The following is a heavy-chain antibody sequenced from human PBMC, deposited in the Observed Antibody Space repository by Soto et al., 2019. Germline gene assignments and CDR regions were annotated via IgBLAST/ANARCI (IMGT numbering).Heavy chain of an antibody. CDR1: GYTFTGYY. CDR2: INPNSGGT. Sequence: ASVKVSCKASGYTFTGYYMHWVRQAPGQGLEWMGWINPNSGGTNYAQKFQGWVTMTRDTSISTAYMELSRLRSDDTAVYYCASGDCSSTSCYTSGGDYWGQGTLVTVSS. V-gene: IGHV1-2*04. D-gene: IGHD2-2*02. J-gene: IGHJ4*02. CDR3: ASGDCSSTSCYTSGGDY.